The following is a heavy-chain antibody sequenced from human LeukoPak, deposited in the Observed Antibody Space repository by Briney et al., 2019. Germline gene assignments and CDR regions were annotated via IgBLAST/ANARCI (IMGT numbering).Heavy chain of an antibody. CDR3: ARSYCSSTSCFSPPYYNYGMDV. J-gene: IGHJ6*02. CDR1: GYTFTSYG. D-gene: IGHD2-2*01. V-gene: IGHV1-18*01. Sequence: ASVKVSCKASGYTFTSYGISWVRQAPGQGLERMGWISAYNGNTNYAQKLQGRVTMTTDTSTSTAYMELRSLRSDDTAVYYCARSYCSSTSCFSPPYYNYGMDVWGQGTTVTVSS. CDR2: ISAYNGNT.